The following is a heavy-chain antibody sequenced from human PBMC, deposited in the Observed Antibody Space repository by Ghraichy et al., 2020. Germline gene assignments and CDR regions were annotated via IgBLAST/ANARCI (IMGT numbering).Heavy chain of an antibody. V-gene: IGHV4-59*01. CDR1: GGSISRYY. Sequence: SQTLSLTCTVSGGSISRYYWSWIRQPPGKGLEWSGYIYYSGITNYNPSLKSRVTISVDTSKNQFSLKLSSVTAADTAVYYCARELGYCSSTSCYGALGWFDPWGQGTLVTVSS. CDR2: IYYSGIT. CDR3: ARELGYCSSTSCYGALGWFDP. D-gene: IGHD2-2*01. J-gene: IGHJ5*02.